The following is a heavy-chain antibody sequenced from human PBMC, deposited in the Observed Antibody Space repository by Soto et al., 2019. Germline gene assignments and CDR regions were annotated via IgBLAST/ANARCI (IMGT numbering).Heavy chain of an antibody. CDR2: IWHDGKNK. CDR3: ARDPGQDEAMDY. J-gene: IGHJ4*02. CDR1: GFTFSNFG. Sequence: PGGSLRLSCVASGFTFSNFGMHWVRQAPGKGLECVAVIWHDGKNKYYADSAEGRFTVSRDNSKNTLYLQMDSLTAEDTAVYYCARDPGQDEAMDYWGQGTLVTVSS. V-gene: IGHV3-33*01.